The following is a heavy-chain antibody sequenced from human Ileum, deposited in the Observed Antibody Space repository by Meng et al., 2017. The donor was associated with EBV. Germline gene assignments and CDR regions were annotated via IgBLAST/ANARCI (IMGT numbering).Heavy chain of an antibody. CDR1: GGSFGGYY. Sequence: VQLQQWGAGLVKSSETLSLTCAVYGGSFGGYYWTWIRQAPGRGLEWIGESNYAGSTNYNPSLKSRVTISVDTSKKQFSLNLTSVTAADTAVYYCARVMRRVNYNSGWYAKFWGQGNLVTVSS. D-gene: IGHD6-19*01. V-gene: IGHV4-34*01. CDR3: ARVMRRVNYNSGWYAKF. J-gene: IGHJ4*02. CDR2: SNYAGST.